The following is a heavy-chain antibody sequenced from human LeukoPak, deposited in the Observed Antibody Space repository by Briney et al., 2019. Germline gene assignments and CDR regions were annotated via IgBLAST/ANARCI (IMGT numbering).Heavy chain of an antibody. CDR1: GGSFSGYY. CDR3: TTRPTSGDY. D-gene: IGHD1-1*01. V-gene: IGHV4-34*03. J-gene: IGHJ4*02. Sequence: SETLSLTCAVYGGSFSGYYWSWIRQPPGKGLEWIGEINHSGSTNYNPSLKSRVTISVDTSKNQFSLKLSSVTAEDTAVYYCTTRPTSGDYWGQGTLVTVSS. CDR2: INHSGST.